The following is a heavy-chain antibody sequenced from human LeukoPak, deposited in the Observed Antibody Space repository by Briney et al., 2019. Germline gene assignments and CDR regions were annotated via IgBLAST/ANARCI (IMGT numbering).Heavy chain of an antibody. J-gene: IGHJ2*01. V-gene: IGHV4-4*07. CDR2: IYTSGNT. D-gene: IGHD1-26*01. Sequence: PSETLSVTCTVSGGSISIYYWSWIRQPAGKGLEWIGRIYTSGNTHYNPSLKSRVTMSVDTSKNQFSLELSSVTAADTAVYFCARLRSTYWYFDLWGRGTLVTVSS. CDR1: GGSISIYY. CDR3: ARLRSTYWYFDL.